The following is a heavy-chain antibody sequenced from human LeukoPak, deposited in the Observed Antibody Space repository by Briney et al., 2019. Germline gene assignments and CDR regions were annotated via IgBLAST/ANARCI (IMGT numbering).Heavy chain of an antibody. V-gene: IGHV3-74*01. J-gene: IGHJ4*02. D-gene: IGHD3-22*01. CDR3: ARDGLSYYYDSSGHNDY. Sequence: GGSLRLSCAASGFTFSSYLMQWVRQAPGKGLVWVSRINSDGSRINYADSVKGRFTISRDNAKNTMYLQMNSLRAEDTAVYYCARDGLSYYYDSSGHNDYWGQGTLVTVSS. CDR1: GFTFSSYL. CDR2: INSDGSRI.